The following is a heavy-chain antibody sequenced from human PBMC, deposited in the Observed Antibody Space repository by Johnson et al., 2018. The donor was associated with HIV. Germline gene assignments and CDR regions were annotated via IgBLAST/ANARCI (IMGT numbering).Heavy chain of an antibody. J-gene: IGHJ3*02. CDR3: AKDQWSSSWTNDAFDI. CDR2: MWYAGSNK. Sequence: QMQLVESGGGVVQPGRSLRLSCAASGFTFSTYGMHWVRQAPGKGLAWVAVMWYAGSNKYYADPVKGRFTISRDNSKKPLYLQMNSLRAEDTAVYYCAKDQWSSSWTNDAFDIWGQGTMVTVSS. V-gene: IGHV3-33*06. CDR1: GFTFSTYG. D-gene: IGHD6-13*01.